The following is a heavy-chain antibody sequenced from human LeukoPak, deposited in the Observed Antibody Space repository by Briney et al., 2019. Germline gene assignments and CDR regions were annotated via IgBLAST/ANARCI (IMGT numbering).Heavy chain of an antibody. J-gene: IGHJ4*02. V-gene: IGHV3-48*01. CDR3: AREEQLVHIGD. Sequence: PGGSLRLSCAASGFTFSSYSMNWVRQAPGKGLEWVSYISSSSSTIYYADSVKGRFTISRDNAKNSLYLQMNSLRAEDTAVYYCAREEQLVHIGDWGQGTLVTVSS. CDR1: GFTFSSYS. D-gene: IGHD6-6*01. CDR2: ISSSSSTI.